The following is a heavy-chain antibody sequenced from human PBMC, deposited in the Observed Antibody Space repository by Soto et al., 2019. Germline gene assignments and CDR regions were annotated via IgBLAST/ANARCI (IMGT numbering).Heavy chain of an antibody. CDR1: GYSFTSYW. Sequence: GESLKIPCKGSGYSFTSYWISLVRQMPGTGLEGMGRIDPSDSYTNYSPSFQGHVTISADKSISTAYLQWSSLKASDTAMYYCAASRAAAGMEFYYYYGMDVWGQGTTVTVSS. D-gene: IGHD6-13*01. CDR3: AASRAAAGMEFYYYYGMDV. J-gene: IGHJ6*02. V-gene: IGHV5-10-1*01. CDR2: IDPSDSYT.